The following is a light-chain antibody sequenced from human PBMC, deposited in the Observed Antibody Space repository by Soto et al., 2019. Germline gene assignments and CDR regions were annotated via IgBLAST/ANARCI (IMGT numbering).Light chain of an antibody. CDR3: HEYSSLYT. V-gene: IGKV3-20*01. CDR1: QSVSSSD. CDR2: GAS. J-gene: IGKJ2*01. Sequence: EIVLTQSPGTLSLSPGERATLSCRASQSVSSSDLAWYQQKPGQAPRLLIYGASSRATGIPDRFSGSGSGTAFPSTSSILEPAGFAVYYCHEYSSLYTFGQGTKVDIK.